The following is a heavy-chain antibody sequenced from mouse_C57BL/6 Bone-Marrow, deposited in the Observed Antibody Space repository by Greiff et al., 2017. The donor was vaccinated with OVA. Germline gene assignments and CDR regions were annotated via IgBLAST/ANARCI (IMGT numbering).Heavy chain of an antibody. D-gene: IGHD1-1*01. CDR2: ISDGGSYT. CDR3: ARDQYYGSSWDWFAY. CDR1: GFTFSSYA. Sequence: EVKLVESGGGLVKPGGSLKLSCAASGFTFSSYAMSWVRQTPEKRLEWVATISDGGSYTYYPDNVKGRFTISRDNAKNNLYLQISHLKSEDTAMYYCARDQYYGSSWDWFAYWGQGTLVTVSA. J-gene: IGHJ3*01. V-gene: IGHV5-4*01.